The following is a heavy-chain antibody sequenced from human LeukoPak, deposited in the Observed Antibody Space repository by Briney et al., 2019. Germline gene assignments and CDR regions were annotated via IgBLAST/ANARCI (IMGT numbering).Heavy chain of an antibody. CDR2: IYYSGNT. J-gene: IGHJ4*02. CDR3: ARHVHYGSGVYYSDY. D-gene: IGHD3-10*01. V-gene: IGHV4-39*01. CDR1: GGSISSSTYY. Sequence: MPSETLSLTCTVSGGSISSSTYYWGWIRQPPGKGLEWIGSIYYSGNTYYNPSLKSRVTISVDTSKNQFSLKLSSVTAADTAVYYCARHVHYGSGVYYSDYWGQGTLVTVSS.